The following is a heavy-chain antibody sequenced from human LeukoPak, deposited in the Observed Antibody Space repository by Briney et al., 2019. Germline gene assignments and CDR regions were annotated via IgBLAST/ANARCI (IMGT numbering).Heavy chain of an antibody. CDR1: GFSFNSYA. Sequence: GGSLRLSCTASGFSFNSYAMIWVRQAPGKGLEWVAAICSGGTTTIYADSVKGLFIISRDNSKNTLYLRMNSLSAEDTAVFYCARPGLPVAGTRWFDPWGQGTLVTVSS. J-gene: IGHJ5*02. CDR3: ARPGLPVAGTRWFDP. CDR2: ICSGGTTT. V-gene: IGHV3-23*01. D-gene: IGHD2-15*01.